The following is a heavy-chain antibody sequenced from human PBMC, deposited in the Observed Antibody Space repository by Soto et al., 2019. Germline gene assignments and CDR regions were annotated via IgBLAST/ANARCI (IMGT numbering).Heavy chain of an antibody. CDR1: GFSVSTNY. Sequence: PGGSLRLSCAASGFSVSTNYMTWVRKAPGKGLEWVSSISPSGDYAYFADSVKGRFTMSRDNSKNTVYLQLYSLRVEDTATYYCVKASLGGLRYYGMERSGQGTNVTVSS. J-gene: IGHJ6*02. CDR2: ISPSGDYA. D-gene: IGHD1-26*01. CDR3: VKASLGGLRYYGMER. V-gene: IGHV3-23*01.